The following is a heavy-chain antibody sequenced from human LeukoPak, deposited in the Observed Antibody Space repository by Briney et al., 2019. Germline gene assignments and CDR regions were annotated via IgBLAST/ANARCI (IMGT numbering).Heavy chain of an antibody. Sequence: GESLKISCKTSGYRFTSYWIGWVRQTPGHDLEWMGSIFPLDFDTAYSPSFQGQVTMSADRSIRTVFLQWNSLKASDTALYFCARQVIVPGTSQLRTFDSWGQGTLVTVAS. J-gene: IGHJ4*02. CDR3: ARQVIVPGTSQLRTFDS. CDR2: IFPLDFDT. CDR1: GYRFTSYW. V-gene: IGHV5-51*01. D-gene: IGHD2-21*01.